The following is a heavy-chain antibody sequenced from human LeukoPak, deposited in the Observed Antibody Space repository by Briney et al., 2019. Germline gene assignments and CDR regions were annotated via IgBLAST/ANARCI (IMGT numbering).Heavy chain of an antibody. D-gene: IGHD7-27*01. J-gene: IGHJ3*02. CDR1: GYSFIGYY. V-gene: IGHV1-2*02. Sequence: ASVRVSCKASGYSFIGYYIHWVRQAPGQGLEWMGWINPNSGGANYAQKFQGRVTMTRDTSISTVYMELTRLRSDDTAMYYCAKSTNWGSISDGFDIWGQGTMVTVAS. CDR2: INPNSGGA. CDR3: AKSTNWGSISDGFDI.